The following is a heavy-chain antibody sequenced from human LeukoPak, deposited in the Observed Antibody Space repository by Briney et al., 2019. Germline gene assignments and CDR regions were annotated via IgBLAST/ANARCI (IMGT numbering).Heavy chain of an antibody. CDR1: GFTFSSFW. V-gene: IGHV3-74*03. D-gene: IGHD4-17*01. J-gene: IGHJ5*02. CDR3: ARNIDYDSLDP. Sequence: GGSLRLSCAASGFTFSSFWMHWVRHAPGKGLVWVSRIEGDGSRSTYADSVKGRFTISRDNAKNTLYLQMNSLRVEDTAVYYCARNIDYDSLDPWGQGTLVTVSS. CDR2: IEGDGSRS.